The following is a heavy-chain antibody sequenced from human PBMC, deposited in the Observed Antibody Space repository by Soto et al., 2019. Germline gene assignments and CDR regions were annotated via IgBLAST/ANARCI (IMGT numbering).Heavy chain of an antibody. V-gene: IGHV4-39*01. CDR2: IYYSGST. J-gene: IGHJ4*02. D-gene: IGHD3-3*01. CDR1: GGSISSSSYY. Sequence: SETLSLTCTVSGGSISSSSYYWGWIRQPPGKGLEWIGSIYYSGSTYYNPSLKSRVTISVDTSKNQFSLKLSSVTAADTAVYYCARHFSKTVGVVIRWGQGTLVTVSS. CDR3: ARHFSKTVGVVIR.